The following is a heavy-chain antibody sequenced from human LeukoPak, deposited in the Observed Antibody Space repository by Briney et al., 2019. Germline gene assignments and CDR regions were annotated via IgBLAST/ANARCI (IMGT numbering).Heavy chain of an antibody. CDR2: MSYDGGHI. CDR1: CFNFKNYG. CDR3: EKSCSSTSCAIEFDS. V-gene: IGHV3-30*18. D-gene: IGHD2-2*01. Sequence: LPGGSLRLSCGGSCFNFKNYGIHWVRQAPGRGLEWVAGMSYDGGHIYYGDSVKGRFTISRDNSKDTAYVEMNSLRPADTAVYYCEKSCSSTSCAIEFDSWGQGILVTVSS. J-gene: IGHJ4*02.